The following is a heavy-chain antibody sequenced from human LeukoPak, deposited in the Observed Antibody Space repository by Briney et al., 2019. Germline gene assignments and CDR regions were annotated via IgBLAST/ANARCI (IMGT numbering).Heavy chain of an antibody. CDR2: VSASGGRT. J-gene: IGHJ5*02. CDR3: ARDKSVVPAASKRTRHSSLGWFDP. CDR1: GFTFSSHA. Sequence: PGGSLRLSCAASGFTFSSHAMSWVRQAPGKGLEWVSTVSASGGRTYYADSVKGRFTISRDNSENTLSLQMYSLRAEDTAVYYCARDKSVVPAASKRTRHSSLGWFDPWGQGTLVTVSS. D-gene: IGHD2-2*01. V-gene: IGHV3-23*01.